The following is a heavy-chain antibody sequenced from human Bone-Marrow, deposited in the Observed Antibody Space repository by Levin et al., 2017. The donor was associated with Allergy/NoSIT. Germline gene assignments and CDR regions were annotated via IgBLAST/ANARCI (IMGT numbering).Heavy chain of an antibody. D-gene: IGHD3-10*01. CDR2: INPSGGST. V-gene: IGHV1-46*01. J-gene: IGHJ4*02. CDR1: GYTFTSYY. CDR3: ARDDLSTMVRGVITGSVYFDY. Sequence: AASVKVSCKASGYTFTSYYMHWVRQAPGQGLEWMGIINPSGGSTSYAQKFQGRVTMTRDTSTSTVYMELSSLRSEDTAVYYCARDDLSTMVRGVITGSVYFDYWGQGTLVTVSS.